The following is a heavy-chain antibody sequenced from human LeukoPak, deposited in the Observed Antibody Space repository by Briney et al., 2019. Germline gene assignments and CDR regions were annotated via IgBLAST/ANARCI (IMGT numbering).Heavy chain of an antibody. CDR2: IYYSGST. Sequence: SETLSLTCAVYGGSFSGYYWTWIRQPPGKGLEWIGYIYYSGSTNYNPSLKSRVTISVDTSKNQFSLKLSSVTAADTAVYYCARGGPILRGAFDIWGQGTMVTVSS. D-gene: IGHD2-15*01. CDR3: ARGGPILRGAFDI. J-gene: IGHJ3*02. V-gene: IGHV4-59*01. CDR1: GGSFSGYY.